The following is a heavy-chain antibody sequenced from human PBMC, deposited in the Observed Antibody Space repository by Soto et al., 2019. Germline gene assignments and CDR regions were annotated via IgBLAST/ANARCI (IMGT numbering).Heavy chain of an antibody. Sequence: GGSLRLSCAASGFTFSSYAMSWVRQAPGKGLEWVSAISGSGGSTYYADSVKGRFTISRDNSKNTLYLQMNSLRAEDTAVYYCAKDYYDYIWGSYRYSPILYWGQGTLVTVSS. CDR3: AKDYYDYIWGSYRYSPILY. CDR1: GFTFSSYA. CDR2: ISGSGGST. D-gene: IGHD3-16*02. J-gene: IGHJ4*02. V-gene: IGHV3-23*01.